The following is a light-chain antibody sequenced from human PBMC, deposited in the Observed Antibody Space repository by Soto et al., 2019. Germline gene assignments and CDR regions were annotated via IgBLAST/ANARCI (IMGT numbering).Light chain of an antibody. Sequence: QSVLTQPPSASGTPGQRVTISCSGSSSNIGSNYVYWYQQLPGTAPKLLIYRNNQRPSGVPDRFSGSKSGTSASLAISGLRSEYEADYYCAAWDDSLSVVVFGGGTKLTVL. CDR3: AAWDDSLSVVV. CDR2: RNN. V-gene: IGLV1-47*01. CDR1: SSNIGSNY. J-gene: IGLJ2*01.